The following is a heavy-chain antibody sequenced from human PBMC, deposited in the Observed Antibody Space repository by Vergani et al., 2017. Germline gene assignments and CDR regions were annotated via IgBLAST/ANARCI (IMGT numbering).Heavy chain of an antibody. V-gene: IGHV4-34*01. CDR3: ARGSGEDWFDP. J-gene: IGHJ5*02. CDR1: GGSFSGYY. Sequence: QVQLQQWGAGLLKPSETLSLTCAVYGGSFSGYYWSWIRQPAGKGLEWIGEINHSGSTNYNPSLKSRVTISVDTSKNQFSLKLSSVTAADTAVYYCARGSGEDWFDPWGQGTLVTVSS. CDR2: INHSGST.